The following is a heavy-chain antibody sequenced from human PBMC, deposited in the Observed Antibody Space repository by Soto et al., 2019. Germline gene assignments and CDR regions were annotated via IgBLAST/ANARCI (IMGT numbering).Heavy chain of an antibody. CDR2: IYYGGIT. V-gene: IGHV4-31*02. J-gene: IGHJ5*02. CDR3: ARGIWVRGIIGFNWFEP. Sequence: SETLSLTWSVSGGSITSGGYYWNWIRQHQGKGLEWIGYIYYGGITYYNPSLKSRITISVDTSKNQFSLKLSSATAADTAMYYCARGIWVRGIIGFNWFEPWGQGTLVTVSS. CDR1: GGSITSGGYY. D-gene: IGHD3-10*01.